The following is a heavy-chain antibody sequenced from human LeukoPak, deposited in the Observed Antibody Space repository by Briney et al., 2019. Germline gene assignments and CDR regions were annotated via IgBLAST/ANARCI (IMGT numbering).Heavy chain of an antibody. D-gene: IGHD6-13*01. CDR3: AREFIVAAAGVDY. V-gene: IGHV3-74*01. Sequence: GGSLRLSCVASGFTFSSYWMHWVRQDPRKGLVWVSRISGDGRNINYADSVRGRFTISRDNAKNTLYLQMSTLRVEDTAVYYCAREFIVAAAGVDYWGQGTLVTVSS. CDR2: ISGDGRNI. CDR1: GFTFSSYW. J-gene: IGHJ4*02.